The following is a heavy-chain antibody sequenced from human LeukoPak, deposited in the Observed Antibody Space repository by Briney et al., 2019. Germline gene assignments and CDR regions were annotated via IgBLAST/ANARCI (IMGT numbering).Heavy chain of an antibody. J-gene: IGHJ4*02. CDR1: GFPFRSYS. D-gene: IGHD1-26*01. Sequence: PGGALRLSCAAFGFPFRSYSMNWVRQAPGKGLGGVSSISSSTSYIYYADSVKGRFTISRDNANNSLYLQMNSLRAEDTAVYYCARDREEVGATNYWGQGTLVTVSS. V-gene: IGHV3-21*01. CDR2: ISSSTSYI. CDR3: ARDREEVGATNY.